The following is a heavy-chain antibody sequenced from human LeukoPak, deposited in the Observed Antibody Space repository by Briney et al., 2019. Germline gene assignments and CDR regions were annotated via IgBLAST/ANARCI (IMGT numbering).Heavy chain of an antibody. CDR3: AREIVATMFDY. Sequence: GGSLRLSCAASGFTFSSYGLHWVRQAPGKGLEWVAVISYDGSNKYYADSVKGRFTISRDNSKNTLYLQMNSLRAEDTAVYYCAREIVATMFDYWGQGTLVTVSS. CDR2: ISYDGSNK. V-gene: IGHV3-30*03. J-gene: IGHJ4*02. D-gene: IGHD5-12*01. CDR1: GFTFSSYG.